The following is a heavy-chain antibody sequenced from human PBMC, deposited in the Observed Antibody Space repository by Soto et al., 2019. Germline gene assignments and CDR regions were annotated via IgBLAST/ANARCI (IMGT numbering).Heavy chain of an antibody. Sequence: PSETLSLTCTVSGGSISSSSYYWGWIRQPPGKGLEWIGSIYYSGSTYYNPSLKSRVTISVDTSKNQFSLKLSSVTAADTAVYYCARLVVVTRTFDYWGQGTQVTVSS. J-gene: IGHJ4*02. CDR2: IYYSGST. CDR1: GGSISSSSYY. D-gene: IGHD3-22*01. CDR3: ARLVVVTRTFDY. V-gene: IGHV4-39*01.